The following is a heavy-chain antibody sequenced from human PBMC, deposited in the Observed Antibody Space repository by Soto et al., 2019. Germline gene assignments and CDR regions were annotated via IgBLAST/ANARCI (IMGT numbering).Heavy chain of an antibody. Sequence: VASLKISCKCSGYSFTNYWITWVRQMPGKGLEWMGRIDPSDSYASYSPAFQGHVTISADKSITTAYLLWRSLKASDTAMYYCARHDGWGGPHSYYGTEFYCQGKTVSVTS. D-gene: IGHD1-26*01. V-gene: IGHV5-10-1*01. CDR3: ARHDGWGGPHSYYGTEF. J-gene: IGHJ6*02. CDR2: IDPSDSYA. CDR1: GYSFTNYW.